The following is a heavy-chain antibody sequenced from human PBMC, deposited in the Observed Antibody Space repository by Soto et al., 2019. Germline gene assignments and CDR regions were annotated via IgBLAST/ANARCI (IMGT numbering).Heavy chain of an antibody. J-gene: IGHJ5*02. D-gene: IGHD3-3*01. CDR2: IKQDGSEK. V-gene: IGHV3-7*01. Sequence: GGSQRLSCAASGFTFSSYWMSWVRQAPGKGLEWVANIKQDGSEKYYVDSVKGRFTISRDNAKNSLYLQMNSLRAEDTAVYYCARDDDFWSGYQTFDPWGQGTLVTVSS. CDR3: ARDDDFWSGYQTFDP. CDR1: GFTFSSYW.